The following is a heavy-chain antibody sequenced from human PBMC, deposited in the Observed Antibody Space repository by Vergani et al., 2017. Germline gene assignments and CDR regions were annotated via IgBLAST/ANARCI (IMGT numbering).Heavy chain of an antibody. CDR1: GGPIRSYY. CDR3: ARGATPYYCYMXV. CDR2: IYYSGST. J-gene: IGHJ6*03. Sequence: QVQLQESGPGLVKPSETLSLTCTVPGGPIRSYYWSWIRQPPGKGLEWIGYIYYSGSTNYNPSLKSRVTISVDTSKNQFSLKLSSVTAADTAVYYCARGATPYYCYMXVWGKGP. V-gene: IGHV4-59*01.